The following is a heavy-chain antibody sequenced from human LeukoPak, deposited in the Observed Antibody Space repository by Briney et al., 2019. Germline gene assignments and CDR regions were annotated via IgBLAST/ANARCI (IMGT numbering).Heavy chain of an antibody. J-gene: IGHJ4*02. CDR2: TNPNTGVT. CDR1: GYTLTDYY. V-gene: IGHV1-2*07. CDR3: ARDTVAWDFDF. Sequence: ASVRVSCKASGYTLTDYYLHWVRQAPGQGFECMGWTNPNTGVTDYAHKFQGRVTMTKDTSISTAYMELSSLKSDDTAVYYCARDTVAWDFDFWGQGTLVTVSS. D-gene: IGHD4-23*01.